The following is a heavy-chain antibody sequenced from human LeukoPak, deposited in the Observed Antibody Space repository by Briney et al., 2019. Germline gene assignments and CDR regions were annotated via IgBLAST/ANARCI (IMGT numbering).Heavy chain of an antibody. V-gene: IGHV4-59*01. Sequence: SETLSLTCIVSGGSIKNYYWSWIRQPPGKRLEYIGYIYYSGSTSYNPSLKSRVTISVDTSKNQFSLKLSSVTAADTAVYYCARGAAAVYWGQGTLVTVSS. J-gene: IGHJ4*02. CDR1: GGSIKNYY. CDR3: ARGAAAVY. D-gene: IGHD6-13*01. CDR2: IYYSGST.